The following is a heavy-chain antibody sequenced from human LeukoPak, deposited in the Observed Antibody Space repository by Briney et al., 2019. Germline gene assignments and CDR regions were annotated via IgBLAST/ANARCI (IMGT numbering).Heavy chain of an antibody. Sequence: ASVKVSCKASGYTFTRYYMHWVRQAPGQGLEWMGWINPNSGGTNYAQKFQGRVTMTRGTSISTAYMELSRLRSDDTAVYYCARIAGYGDYVDWGQGTLVTVSS. CDR3: ARIAGYGDYVD. J-gene: IGHJ4*02. V-gene: IGHV1-2*02. CDR2: INPNSGGT. D-gene: IGHD4-17*01. CDR1: GYTFTRYY.